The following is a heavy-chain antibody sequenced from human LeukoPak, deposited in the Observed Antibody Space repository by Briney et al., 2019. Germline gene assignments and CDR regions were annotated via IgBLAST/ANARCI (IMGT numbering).Heavy chain of an antibody. D-gene: IGHD3-22*01. Sequence: PSETLSLTCTVSGGSISSSSYYWGWIRQPPGKGLEWLGSIYYSGSTYYNPSLKSRVTISVDTSKNQFSLKLSSVTAADTAVYYCAAAGGNYYDSSGYFIIPRYWGQGTLVTVSS. CDR2: IYYSGST. CDR3: AAAGGNYYDSSGYFIIPRY. J-gene: IGHJ4*02. V-gene: IGHV4-39*01. CDR1: GGSISSSSYY.